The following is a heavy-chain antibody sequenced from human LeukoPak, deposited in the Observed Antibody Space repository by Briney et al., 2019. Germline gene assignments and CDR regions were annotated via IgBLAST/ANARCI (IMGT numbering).Heavy chain of an antibody. V-gene: IGHV1-2*02. D-gene: IGHD6-19*01. CDR2: INPNSGGT. CDR1: GYTFTYYY. CDR3: ARGPTIAVAENWFDP. J-gene: IGHJ5*02. Sequence: GASVKVSCKASGYTFTYYYIYWVRQAPGQGLEWMGWINPNSGGTNYAQTFQGRVTMTRDTSTSTAYMELRSLRSDDTAVYYCARGPTIAVAENWFDPWGQGTLVTVSS.